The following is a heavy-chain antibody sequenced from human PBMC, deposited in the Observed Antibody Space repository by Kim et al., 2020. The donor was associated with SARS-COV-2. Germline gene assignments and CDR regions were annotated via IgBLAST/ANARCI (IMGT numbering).Heavy chain of an antibody. V-gene: IGHV4-34*01. CDR1: GGSFSGYY. D-gene: IGHD3-22*01. CDR2: INHSGST. Sequence: SETLSLTCAVYGGSFSGYYWSWIRQPPGKGLEWIGEINHSGSTNYNPSLKSRVTISVDTSKNQFSLKLSSVTAADTAVYYCARSEPYYYDSSGYYYYYYYGMDVWGQGTTGTVSS. CDR3: ARSEPYYYDSSGYYYYYYYGMDV. J-gene: IGHJ6*02.